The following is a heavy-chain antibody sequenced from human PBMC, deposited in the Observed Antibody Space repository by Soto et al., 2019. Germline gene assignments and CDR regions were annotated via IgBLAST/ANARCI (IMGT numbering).Heavy chain of an antibody. J-gene: IGHJ3*02. CDR3: ARASFGQGRDGYNGRFDI. CDR2: INPSGGST. Sequence: ASVKVSCKASGYTFTSYYMHWVRQAPGQGLEWMGIINPSGGSTSYAQKFQGRVTMTRDTSTSTVYMELSSLRSEDTAVYYCARASFGQGRDGYNGRFDIWGQGTMVTVSS. D-gene: IGHD5-12*01. CDR1: GYTFTSYY. V-gene: IGHV1-46*01.